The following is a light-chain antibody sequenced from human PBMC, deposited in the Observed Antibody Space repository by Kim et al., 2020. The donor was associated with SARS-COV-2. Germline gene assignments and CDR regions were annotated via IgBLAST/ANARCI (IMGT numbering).Light chain of an antibody. Sequence: ASVGDRVTVTCRASQRISNRLAWYQQSPGKPPQLLIYDASKLYSGVPSRFSGSGSGTEFTLTITSLQPDDFATYYCQQYSSYTPYTFGQGTKLEI. CDR1: QRISNR. CDR3: QQYSSYTPYT. J-gene: IGKJ2*01. CDR2: DAS. V-gene: IGKV1-5*01.